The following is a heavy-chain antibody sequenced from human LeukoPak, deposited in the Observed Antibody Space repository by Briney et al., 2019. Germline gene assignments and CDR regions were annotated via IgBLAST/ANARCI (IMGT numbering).Heavy chain of an antibody. V-gene: IGHV1-2*02. Sequence: GASVKVSCKASGYTFTGSYIQWLRQAPEQGPEWMGWINADNGDTKYTQKFQGRVTMTRDASISTAYMELSRLRSDDTAVYYCARVTHYYGSGDGMDVWGQGTTVTVSS. CDR3: ARVTHYYGSGDGMDV. J-gene: IGHJ6*02. D-gene: IGHD3-10*01. CDR1: GYTFTGSY. CDR2: INADNGDT.